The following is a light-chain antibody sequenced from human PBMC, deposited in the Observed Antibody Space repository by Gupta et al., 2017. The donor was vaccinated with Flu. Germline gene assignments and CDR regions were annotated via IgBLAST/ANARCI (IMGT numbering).Light chain of an antibody. J-gene: IGKJ4*01. Sequence: DIEMTQSPDSLTVSLGERATINCKSSQSVLYSSKNKNYLAWYQQKPGQPPKLLIYCASTRESGVPDRFSGSGSGTDFTLTISSLQAEDFAVYYCQQNYRTPRTFGRGTRVEIK. CDR2: CAS. V-gene: IGKV4-1*01. CDR1: QSVLYSSKNKNY. CDR3: QQNYRTPRT.